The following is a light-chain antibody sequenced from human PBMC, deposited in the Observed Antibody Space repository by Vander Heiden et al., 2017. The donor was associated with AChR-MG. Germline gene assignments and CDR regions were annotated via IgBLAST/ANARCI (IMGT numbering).Light chain of an antibody. V-gene: IGKV3-15*01. J-gene: IGKJ2*02. CDR2: GAS. CDR3: QQYNNWPRRT. CDR1: QSVSSN. Sequence: ELVMTQSPATLPVSPGERATLSCRASQSVSSNLAWYQQKPGQAPRLLIYGASTRATGIPARFSGSGSGTEFTLTISSLQSEDFAVYYCQQYNNWPRRTFGQGTKLEIK.